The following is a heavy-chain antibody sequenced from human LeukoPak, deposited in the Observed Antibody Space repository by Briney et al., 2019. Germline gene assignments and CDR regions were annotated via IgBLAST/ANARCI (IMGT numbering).Heavy chain of an antibody. CDR2: LYYGGST. Sequence: SETLSLTCTVSGGSISSSSYYWDWIRQPPGKGLEWIGSLYYGGSTYYNPSLKSRVTISVDTSKNQFSLKLSSVTAADTAVYYCARGSSGGIDYWGQGTLVTVSS. J-gene: IGHJ4*02. V-gene: IGHV4-39*01. D-gene: IGHD6-6*01. CDR1: GGSISSSSYY. CDR3: ARGSSGGIDY.